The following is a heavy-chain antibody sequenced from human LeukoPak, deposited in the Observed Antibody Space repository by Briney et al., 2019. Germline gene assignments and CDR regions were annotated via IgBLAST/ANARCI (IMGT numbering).Heavy chain of an antibody. D-gene: IGHD5-12*01. J-gene: IGHJ4*02. Sequence: SETLSLTCTVTGGSISGYHWNWIRQSPGKGLEWIANIYYTGIADYNPSLKSRVTTSVDTSKNQFSLKLSSVTAADTAVYYCARLGYSGYDFVYWGQGTLVTVSS. CDR2: IYYTGIA. V-gene: IGHV4-59*08. CDR3: ARLGYSGYDFVY. CDR1: GGSISGYH.